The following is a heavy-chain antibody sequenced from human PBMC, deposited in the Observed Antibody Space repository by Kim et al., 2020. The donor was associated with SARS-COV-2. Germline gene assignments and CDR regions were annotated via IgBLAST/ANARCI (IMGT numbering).Heavy chain of an antibody. J-gene: IGHJ4*02. V-gene: IGHV1-2*02. CDR2: T. D-gene: IGHD6-19*01. Sequence: TNYAQKFQGRVTMTRDTSISTAYMELSRLRSDDTAVYFCARQDLQWLFDFWGQGTLVTVSS. CDR3: ARQDLQWLFDF.